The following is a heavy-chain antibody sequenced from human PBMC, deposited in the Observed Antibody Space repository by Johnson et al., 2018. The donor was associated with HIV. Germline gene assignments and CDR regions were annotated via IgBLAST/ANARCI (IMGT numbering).Heavy chain of an antibody. CDR2: INSDGSST. CDR3: ASWGVGSSWNHDAFDI. J-gene: IGHJ3*02. CDR1: GFTFSSYW. D-gene: IGHD6-13*01. Sequence: VQLVESGGGLVQPGGSLRLSCAASGFTFSSYWMHWVRQAPGKGLVWVSRINSDGSSTSYADSVKGRFTISRDNSKNTLYLQMNSLRAEDTAVYYCASWGVGSSWNHDAFDIWGQGTMVTVSS. V-gene: IGHV3-74*01.